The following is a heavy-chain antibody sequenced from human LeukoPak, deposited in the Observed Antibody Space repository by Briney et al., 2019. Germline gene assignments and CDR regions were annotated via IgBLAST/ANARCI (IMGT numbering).Heavy chain of an antibody. D-gene: IGHD3-9*01. J-gene: IGHJ6*03. Sequence: GGSLRLSCAASGFTFSSYGMSWVRQAPGKGLEWVSSIGGRGGSAYYADSVKGRFTISRDNSKNTLYLRMNSLRAEDTAVYYCAKQGRDWLRDYYYYMDVWGKGTTVTFSS. V-gene: IGHV3-23*01. CDR2: IGGRGGSA. CDR1: GFTFSSYG. CDR3: AKQGRDWLRDYYYYMDV.